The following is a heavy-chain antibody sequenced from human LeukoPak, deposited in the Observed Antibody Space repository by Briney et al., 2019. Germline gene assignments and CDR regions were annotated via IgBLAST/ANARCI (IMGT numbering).Heavy chain of an antibody. CDR3: TSGRAAGA. Sequence: ASVKVSCKASGYTFTNNDINWVRQTTGQGIEWMGWVSPDSGDTGYAPNFRGRVTMTTDTSINTAYMELTSLTSEDTAIYYCTSGRAAGAWGQGTLVTVS. V-gene: IGHV1-8*01. J-gene: IGHJ5*02. CDR1: GYTFTNND. D-gene: IGHD6-19*01. CDR2: VSPDSGDT.